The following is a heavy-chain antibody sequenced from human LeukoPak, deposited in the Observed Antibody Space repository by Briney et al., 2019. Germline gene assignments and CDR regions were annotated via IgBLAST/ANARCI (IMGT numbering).Heavy chain of an antibody. D-gene: IGHD2-21*02. CDR1: GFSISRGFY. CDR2: IHYSGET. CDR3: ASDAPGLLGY. J-gene: IGHJ4*02. Sequence: TSETPSLTCSVSGFSISRGFYWGWIRQPPGKGLEWIGNIHYSGETYFNPSLKSRLTMSVDTSKNKFSLNLSSVTAADTAIYYCASDAPGLLGYWGQGTLVTVSS. V-gene: IGHV4-38-2*02.